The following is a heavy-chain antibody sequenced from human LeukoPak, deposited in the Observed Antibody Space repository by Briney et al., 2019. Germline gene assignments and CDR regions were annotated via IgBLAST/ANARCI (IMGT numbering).Heavy chain of an antibody. CDR2: ISHAGSNK. CDR3: AKRRPDSSGPYGMDV. Sequence: GGSLRLSCAASGFTFSSYGMHWVRQAPGKGLEWVAVISHAGSNKYYADSVEGRFTISRDNSKNTLYLQMNSLRAEDTAVYYCAKRRPDSSGPYGMDVWGQGTTVTVSS. CDR1: GFTFSSYG. D-gene: IGHD3-22*01. J-gene: IGHJ6*02. V-gene: IGHV3-30*18.